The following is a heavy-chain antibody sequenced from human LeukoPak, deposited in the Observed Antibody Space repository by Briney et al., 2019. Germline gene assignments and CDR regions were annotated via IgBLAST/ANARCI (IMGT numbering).Heavy chain of an antibody. CDR2: ISYDGSNK. Sequence: GGSLRLSCAASGFAFSSYAMHWVRQAPGKGLEWVAAISYDGSNKYYADSVKGRFTISRDNSKNTLYLQMDNLRAEDTAVYYCAREGSSEDHDAFGIWGQGTMVTVSS. J-gene: IGHJ3*02. CDR3: AREGSSEDHDAFGI. CDR1: GFAFSSYA. V-gene: IGHV3-30-3*01. D-gene: IGHD6-6*01.